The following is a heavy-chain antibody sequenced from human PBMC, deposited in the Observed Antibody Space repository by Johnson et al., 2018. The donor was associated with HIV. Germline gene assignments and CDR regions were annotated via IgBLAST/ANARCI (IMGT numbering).Heavy chain of an antibody. D-gene: IGHD7-27*01. Sequence: VQLVESGGGLVQAGRSLRLSCAASGFSFDEYAMDWVRQAPGKGLEWVSGINSGGSTYYADSVKGRFTISRDNSKNTLYLQMNSLRAEDTAVYYCARDGELGDAFDIWGQGTMVTVSS. CDR3: ARDGELGDAFDI. CDR1: GFSFDEYA. J-gene: IGHJ3*02. CDR2: INSGGST. V-gene: IGHV3-9*01.